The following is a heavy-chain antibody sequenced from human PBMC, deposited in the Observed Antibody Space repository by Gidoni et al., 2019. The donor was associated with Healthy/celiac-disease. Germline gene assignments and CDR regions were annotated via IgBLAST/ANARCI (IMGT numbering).Heavy chain of an antibody. Sequence: QVQLVESGGGVVQPGRSLRLSCAASGFTFSSYGMHWVRQAPGKGLEWVAVRWYDGSNKYYADSVKGRFTISRDNSKNTLYLQMNSLRAEDTAVYYCAREGPGSSSSPDYYYYGMDVWGQGTTVTVSS. J-gene: IGHJ6*02. CDR1: GFTFSSYG. D-gene: IGHD6-6*01. CDR3: AREGPGSSSSPDYYYYGMDV. CDR2: RWYDGSNK. V-gene: IGHV3-33*01.